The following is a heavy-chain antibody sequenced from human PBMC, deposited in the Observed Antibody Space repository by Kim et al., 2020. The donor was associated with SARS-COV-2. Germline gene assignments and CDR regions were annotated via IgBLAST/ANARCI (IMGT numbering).Heavy chain of an antibody. J-gene: IGHJ4*02. D-gene: IGHD6-13*01. Sequence: GGSLRLSCAASGFTFSSYAMHWVRQAPGKGLEWVAVISYDGSNKYYADSVKGRFTISRDNSKNTLYLQMNSLRAEDTAVYYCVSSSYFDYWGQGTLVTVS. CDR3: VSSSYFDY. V-gene: IGHV3-30-3*01. CDR1: GFTFSSYA. CDR2: ISYDGSNK.